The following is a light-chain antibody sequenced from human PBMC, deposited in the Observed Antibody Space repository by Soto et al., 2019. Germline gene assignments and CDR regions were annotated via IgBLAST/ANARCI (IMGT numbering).Light chain of an antibody. CDR2: AAS. Sequence: DIQMTQSPSSVSASVGDRVTIACRASQGISSRLDWYQQKPGTPPKLLIYAASTLHSGVPPRFSGSGSGTDFTLTISSLPPEDFATYYCQQANTFPWTFGQGTKVGIK. V-gene: IGKV1-12*01. J-gene: IGKJ1*01. CDR3: QQANTFPWT. CDR1: QGISSR.